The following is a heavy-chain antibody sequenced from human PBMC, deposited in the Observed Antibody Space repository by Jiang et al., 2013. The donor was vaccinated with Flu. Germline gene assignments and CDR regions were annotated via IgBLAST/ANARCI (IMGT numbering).Heavy chain of an antibody. CDR2: IYYSGST. D-gene: IGHD3-10*01. CDR1: SGSISTYY. J-gene: IGHJ4*02. V-gene: IGHV4-59*01. Sequence: GSGLVKPSETLSLTCTVSSGSISTYYWTWIRQPPGKGLEWIGNIYYSGSTNYNPSLKSRVTISVDTSKNQFSLKLTSVTAADTAVYYCARDLRGQYYGSGSYFDYWGQGALGHRLL. CDR3: ARDLRGQYYGSGSYFDY.